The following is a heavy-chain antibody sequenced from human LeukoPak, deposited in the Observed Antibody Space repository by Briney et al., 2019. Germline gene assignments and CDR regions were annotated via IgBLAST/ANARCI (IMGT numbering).Heavy chain of an antibody. CDR2: IYPGDSDT. CDR1: GYRFTSYW. CDR3: ARHDYDSSGYYMLDS. V-gene: IGHV5-51*01. D-gene: IGHD3-22*01. Sequence: NRGESLKISCQGSGYRFTSYWIGWVRQMPGKGLEWMGIIYPGDSDTTYSPSFHGQVTISADKSINTAYLQWSSLRASDTATYYCARHDYDSSGYYMLDSWGQGTLVTVSS. J-gene: IGHJ5*01.